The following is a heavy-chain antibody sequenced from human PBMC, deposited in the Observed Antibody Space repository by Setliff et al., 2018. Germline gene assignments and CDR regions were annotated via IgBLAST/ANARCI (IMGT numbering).Heavy chain of an antibody. J-gene: IGHJ4*02. V-gene: IGHV1-18*01. D-gene: IGHD3-22*01. CDR1: GYTFTSYG. CDR2: ISAYNGNT. CDR3: AREALSGYYYGEGRLDY. Sequence: GASVKVSCKASGYTFTSYGISWVRQAPGQGLEWMGWISAYNGNTNYAQKVQGRVTMTTDTPTSTAYMELRSLRSDDTAVYYCAREALSGYYYGEGRLDYWGQGTLVTVSS.